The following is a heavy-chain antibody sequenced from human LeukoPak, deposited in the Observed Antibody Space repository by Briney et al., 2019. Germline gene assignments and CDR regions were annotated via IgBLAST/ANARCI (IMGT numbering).Heavy chain of an antibody. V-gene: IGHV3-74*01. J-gene: IGHJ4*02. CDR3: ARGYSDYYYFDS. CDR2: SNTDGSST. D-gene: IGHD4-11*01. CDR1: GFTFSRYW. Sequence: GGSLRLSCAASGFTFSRYWMHWVRQAPGKGLVWVSRSNTDGSSTNYADSVKGRSTISRDNAKSTLYLQMNSLRAEDTAVYYCARGYSDYYYFDSWGQGTLVTVSS.